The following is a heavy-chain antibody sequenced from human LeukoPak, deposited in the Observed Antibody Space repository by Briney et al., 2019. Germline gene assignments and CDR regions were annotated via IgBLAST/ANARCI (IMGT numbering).Heavy chain of an antibody. V-gene: IGHV3-33*01. CDR1: AFTFSSFG. J-gene: IGHJ4*02. Sequence: GGSLRLSCAASAFTFSSFGMHGVRQAPGKGLEWVAVIWYDGSNKYYADSVEGRFTISRDNSKNTLYLQMNSLRAEDTAVYYCARDRETWYFDFWGQGTLVTVSS. CDR2: IWYDGSNK. CDR3: ARDRETWYFDF.